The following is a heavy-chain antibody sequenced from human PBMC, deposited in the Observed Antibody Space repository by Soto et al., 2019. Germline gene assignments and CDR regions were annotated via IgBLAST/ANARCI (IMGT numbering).Heavy chain of an antibody. J-gene: IGHJ4*02. D-gene: IGHD1-26*01. CDR3: AKDGSHNFDY. CDR2: MSYDGSNE. Sequence: QVQLVESGGGVVQPGRSLRLSCAASGFTFSHYAMHWVRQAPGKGLEWVALMSYDGSNEYYADSVKGRFTISRDNSKNPLYLQMNSLRAEDTAVYYCAKDGSHNFDYWGQGTLVTVSP. V-gene: IGHV3-30*18. CDR1: GFTFSHYA.